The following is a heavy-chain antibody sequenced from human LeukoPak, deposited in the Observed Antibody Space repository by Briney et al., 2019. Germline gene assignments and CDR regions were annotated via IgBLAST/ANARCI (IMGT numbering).Heavy chain of an antibody. CDR2: IYYSGST. CDR3: ARGLRFLEWLLSHYNWFDP. V-gene: IGHV4-39*01. J-gene: IGHJ5*02. Sequence: SETLSLTCTVSGGSISSSSYYWGWIRQPPGKGLEWIGSIYYSGSTYYNPSLKSRVTISVDTSKNQFSLKLGSVTAADTAVYYCARGLRFLEWLLSHYNWFDPWGQGTLVTVSS. D-gene: IGHD3-3*01. CDR1: GGSISSSSYY.